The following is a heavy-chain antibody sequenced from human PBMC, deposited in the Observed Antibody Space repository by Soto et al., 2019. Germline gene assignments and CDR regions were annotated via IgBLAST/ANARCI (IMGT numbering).Heavy chain of an antibody. Sequence: AGGSLRLSCAASGVTFSSYWMSWVRQAPGKGLEWVANIKQDGSEKYYVDSVKGRFTISRDNAKNSLYLQMNSLRAEDTAVYYCARGTYWGDDIWGQGTMVTVSS. J-gene: IGHJ3*02. CDR2: IKQDGSEK. V-gene: IGHV3-7*01. CDR1: GVTFSSYW. D-gene: IGHD7-27*01. CDR3: ARGTYWGDDI.